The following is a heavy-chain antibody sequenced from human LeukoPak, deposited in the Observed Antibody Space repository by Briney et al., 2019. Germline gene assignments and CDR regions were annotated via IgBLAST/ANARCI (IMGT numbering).Heavy chain of an antibody. Sequence: GGSLRLSCAASGFTFGNYAMNWVRQAPGKGLEWVLGISGSGVNTYYADSVKGRFTISRDNSKSTLYLQLNSLRGEDTAIYYCARDTSFNYGAHAMDVWGQGTTVTVSS. J-gene: IGHJ6*02. CDR1: GFTFGNYA. D-gene: IGHD4/OR15-4a*01. CDR2: ISGSGVNT. V-gene: IGHV3-23*01. CDR3: ARDTSFNYGAHAMDV.